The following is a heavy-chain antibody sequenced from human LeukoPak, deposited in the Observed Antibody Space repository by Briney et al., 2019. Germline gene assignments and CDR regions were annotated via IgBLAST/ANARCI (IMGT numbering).Heavy chain of an antibody. CDR1: GFTVSSNY. V-gene: IGHV3-53*01. J-gene: IGHJ6*03. CDR3: ASGSGSYRTPYYYMDV. CDR2: IYSGGST. D-gene: IGHD3-10*01. Sequence: PGGSLRLSCAASGFTVSSNYVSWVPQAPGKGLEWVSVIYSGGSTYYADSVKGRFTISRDNSKNTLYLQMNNLRAEDTAVYYCASGSGSYRTPYYYMDVWGKGTTVTVPS.